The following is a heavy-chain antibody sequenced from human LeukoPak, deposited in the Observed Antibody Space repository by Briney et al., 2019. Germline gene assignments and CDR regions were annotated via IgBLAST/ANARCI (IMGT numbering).Heavy chain of an antibody. J-gene: IGHJ4*02. CDR3: ARDMGGYYYDILTGYSWDY. CDR1: GFTFSSYE. CDR2: ISSSGSTI. D-gene: IGHD3-9*01. V-gene: IGHV3-48*03. Sequence: GGSLRLSCAASGFTFSSYEVNGVRQAPGEGLEGVSYISSSGSTIYYGVSVEGRFTIPRDSPKNTLYLQMNRLRTEDTAVYYCARDMGGYYYDILTGYSWDYGGQGTLVTVSS.